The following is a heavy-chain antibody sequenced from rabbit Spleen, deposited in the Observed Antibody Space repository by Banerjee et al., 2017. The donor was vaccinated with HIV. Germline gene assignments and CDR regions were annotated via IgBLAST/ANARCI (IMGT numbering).Heavy chain of an antibody. J-gene: IGHJ4*01. CDR2: IYTGSSGST. Sequence: QEQLEESGGDLVKPGASLTLTCTASGVSFSYSSYLCWVRQAPGKGLEWIACIYTGSSGSTYYASWAKGRFTISRTSSTTVTLRLNSLTAADTATYFCARYANSYYPHLWGPGTLVTVS. CDR1: GVSFSYSSY. CDR3: ARYANSYYPHL. D-gene: IGHD1-1*01. V-gene: IGHV1S45*01.